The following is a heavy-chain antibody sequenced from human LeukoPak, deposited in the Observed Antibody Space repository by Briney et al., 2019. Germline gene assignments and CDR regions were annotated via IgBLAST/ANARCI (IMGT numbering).Heavy chain of an antibody. J-gene: IGHJ4*02. Sequence: SETLSLTCTVSGDSIRSYHWSWIRQPAGKGLEWVGRIYTSGNTNYNPSLKSRVTISLDKSKSQLSLKLNSVPAADTAVYYCARKDGDFWGQGTLVTVSS. CDR2: IYTSGNT. V-gene: IGHV4-4*07. CDR3: ARKDGDF. CDR1: GDSIRSYH.